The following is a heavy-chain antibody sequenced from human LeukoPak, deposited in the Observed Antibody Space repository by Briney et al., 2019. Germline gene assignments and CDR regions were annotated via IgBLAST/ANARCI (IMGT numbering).Heavy chain of an antibody. D-gene: IGHD6-19*01. V-gene: IGHV3-74*01. CDR1: GFTFSSYW. Sequence: PGGSLRLSCAASGFTFSSYWMHWVRQAPGKGLVWVPRINSDGSSTSYADSVKGRFTISRDNDKNTLYLQMNSLRAEDTAVYYCARAEGIAVAGNYYYGMDVWGKGTTVTVSS. CDR2: INSDGSST. CDR3: ARAEGIAVAGNYYYGMDV. J-gene: IGHJ6*04.